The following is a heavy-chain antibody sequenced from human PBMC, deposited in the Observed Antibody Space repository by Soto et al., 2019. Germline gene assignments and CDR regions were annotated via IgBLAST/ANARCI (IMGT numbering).Heavy chain of an antibody. CDR3: ARDIDCSGGSCYSAYFDY. CDR1: GFTFSSYG. V-gene: IGHV3-33*01. Sequence: GGSLRLSCAASGFTFSSYGMHWVRQAPGKGLEWVAVIWYDGSNKYYADSVKGRFTISRDNSKNTLYLQMNSLRAEDTAVYYCARDIDCSGGSCYSAYFDYWGQGTLVTVSS. J-gene: IGHJ4*02. D-gene: IGHD2-15*01. CDR2: IWYDGSNK.